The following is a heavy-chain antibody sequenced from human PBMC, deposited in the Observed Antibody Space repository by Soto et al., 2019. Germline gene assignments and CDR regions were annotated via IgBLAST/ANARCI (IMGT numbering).Heavy chain of an antibody. D-gene: IGHD4-17*01. CDR3: ARVRTNDYGDYHYYYYYYMDV. CDR2: IYYSGST. Sequence: SETLSLTCTVSGGSISSGGYYWSWIRQHPGKGLEWIGYIYYSGSTYYNPSLKSRVTISVDTSKNQFSLKLSSVTAADTAVYYCARVRTNDYGDYHYYYYYYMDVWGKGTTVTVSS. J-gene: IGHJ6*03. V-gene: IGHV4-31*03. CDR1: GGSISSGGYY.